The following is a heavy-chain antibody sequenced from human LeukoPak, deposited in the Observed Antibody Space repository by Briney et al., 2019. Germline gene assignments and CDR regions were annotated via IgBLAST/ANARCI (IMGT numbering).Heavy chain of an antibody. CDR1: GFTFSSYG. D-gene: IGHD2-2*01. Sequence: LGGSLRLSCAASGFTFSSYGMHWVRQAPGKGLEWVAVIWYDGSNKYYADSVKGRFTISRDNSKNTLYLQMNSLRAEDTAVYYCARGSRYCRSTSCYSLDYWGQGILVTVSS. J-gene: IGHJ4*02. V-gene: IGHV3-33*01. CDR3: ARGSRYCRSTSCYSLDY. CDR2: IWYDGSNK.